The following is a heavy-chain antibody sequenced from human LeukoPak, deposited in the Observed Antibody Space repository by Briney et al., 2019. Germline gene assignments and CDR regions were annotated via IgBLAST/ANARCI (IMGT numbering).Heavy chain of an antibody. Sequence: PGGSLRLSCAASGFTFSSYGMHWVRQAPGKGLEWVAFIRYDGSNKYYAGSVKGRFTISRDNSKNTLYLQMNSLRAEDTAVYYCAKVVVVVPAAIGPFDYWGQGTLVTVSS. J-gene: IGHJ4*02. D-gene: IGHD2-2*02. CDR3: AKVVVVVPAAIGPFDY. CDR1: GFTFSSYG. V-gene: IGHV3-30*02. CDR2: IRYDGSNK.